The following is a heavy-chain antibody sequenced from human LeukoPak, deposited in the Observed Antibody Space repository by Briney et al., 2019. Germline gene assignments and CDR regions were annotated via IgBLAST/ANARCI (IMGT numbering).Heavy chain of an antibody. V-gene: IGHV3-23*01. CDR3: GRVGTSEDFQH. J-gene: IGHJ1*01. CDR1: GFTFSSYA. CDR2: ISGSGGTT. D-gene: IGHD2-2*01. Sequence: GGSLRLSCAASGFTFSSYAMTWVRQAPGKGLAWVSGISGSGGTTYYADSVKGRFTISRDNSKNTVHLQMNSLRVEDTAVYYCGRVGTSEDFQHWGQGTLVSVSS.